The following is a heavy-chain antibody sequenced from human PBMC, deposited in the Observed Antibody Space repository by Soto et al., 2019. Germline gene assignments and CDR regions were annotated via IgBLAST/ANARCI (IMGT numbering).Heavy chain of an antibody. V-gene: IGHV3-21*01. CDR1: GFSFSTYS. Sequence: PGGSLRLPCAASGFSFSTYSMNWVRQAPGKGLEWVSSITDTSSYMYYADSVKGRFTISRDNAKNSLYLQMNSLRVEDTAVYFCARGPLILRYFDLWGRGTLVTVSS. J-gene: IGHJ2*01. CDR3: ARGPLILRYFDL. CDR2: ITDTSSYM.